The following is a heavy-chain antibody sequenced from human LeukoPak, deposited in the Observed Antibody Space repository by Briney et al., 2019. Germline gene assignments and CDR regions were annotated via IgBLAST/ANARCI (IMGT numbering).Heavy chain of an antibody. CDR3: ATSRGGVGNSSIFWYFDL. J-gene: IGHJ2*01. D-gene: IGHD5-12*01. CDR1: GNTLTELS. CDR2: FDPEGGET. Sequence: ASVKVSCKVSGNTLTELSMHWVRQAPGKGLEWMGGFDPEGGETVYALKFQGRVTMTEDTSTDTAYMELSSLRSEDTAVYYCATSRGGVGNSSIFWYFDLWGRGTLVSVSS. V-gene: IGHV1-24*01.